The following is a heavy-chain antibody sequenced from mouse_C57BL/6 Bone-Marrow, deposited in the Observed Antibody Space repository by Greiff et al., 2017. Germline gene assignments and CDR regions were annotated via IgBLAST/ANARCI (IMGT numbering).Heavy chain of an antibody. V-gene: IGHV1-85*01. J-gene: IGHJ4*01. Sequence: VQLQQSGPELVKPGASVKLSCKASGYTFTSYDINWVKQRPGQGLEWIGWIYPRDGSTKYNEKFKGKATLTVDPSSSTAYMELHSLTSEDSAVYFCAALTTVVATDYAMDYWGQGTSVTVSS. D-gene: IGHD1-1*01. CDR1: GYTFTSYD. CDR3: AALTTVVATDYAMDY. CDR2: IYPRDGST.